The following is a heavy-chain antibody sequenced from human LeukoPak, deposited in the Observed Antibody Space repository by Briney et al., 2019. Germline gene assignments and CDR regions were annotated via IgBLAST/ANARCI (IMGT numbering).Heavy chain of an antibody. J-gene: IGHJ4*02. D-gene: IGHD3-22*01. V-gene: IGHV5-51*01. Sequence: GESLKISCKGSGYSFTSYWIGWVRQMPGKGLEWMGIIYPGDSDTRYSPSFQGQVTISADKSISTAYLQWCSLKASDTAMYYCARRSSYYYDSSGHYADYFDYWGQGTLVTVSS. CDR1: GYSFTSYW. CDR3: ARRSSYYYDSSGHYADYFDY. CDR2: IYPGDSDT.